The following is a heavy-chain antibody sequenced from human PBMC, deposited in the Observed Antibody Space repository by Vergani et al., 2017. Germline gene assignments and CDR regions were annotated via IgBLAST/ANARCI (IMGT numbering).Heavy chain of an antibody. Sequence: QVQLQQWGAGLLKPSETLSLTCGVYGGSFSGYYGTWIRQTPEKGLEWIGEINHSGDTNYNPSLKSRLTISIDMSKNQFFLTLRSVTAADTAFYYFARGRVGLHVWGRGTAVTGSS. V-gene: IGHV4-34*02. J-gene: IGHJ6*04. CDR1: GGSFSGYY. CDR2: INHSGDT. CDR3: ARGRVGLHV.